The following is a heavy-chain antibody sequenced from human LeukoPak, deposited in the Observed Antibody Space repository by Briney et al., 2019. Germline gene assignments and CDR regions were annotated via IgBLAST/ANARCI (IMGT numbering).Heavy chain of an antibody. CDR2: IKQDGSEK. J-gene: IGHJ4*02. CDR1: GFTFSSYW. V-gene: IGHV3-7*01. D-gene: IGHD3-10*01. CDR3: ARDEAVLLWFGDLNY. Sequence: GGSLRLSCAASGFTFSSYWMSWVRQAPGKGLEWVANIKQDGSEKYYVDSVKGRFTISRDNARSSLYLQMNSLRAEDTAVYYCARDEAVLLWFGDLNYWGQGTLVTVSS.